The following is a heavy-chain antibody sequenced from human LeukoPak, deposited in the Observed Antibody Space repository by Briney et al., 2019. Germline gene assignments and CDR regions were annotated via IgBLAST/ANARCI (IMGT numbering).Heavy chain of an antibody. CDR2: IYYSRST. J-gene: IGHJ4*02. V-gene: IGHV4-31*03. Sequence: ASQTLSRTCTVSGGSISSGGYYWSWIRQHLGKGLEWIGYIYYSRSTYYNPSLKSRVTISVDTSKNQFSLKLSSVTAADTAVYYCARSGDGSGFCVPFDYWGQGTLVTVSS. D-gene: IGHD3-10*01. CDR1: GGSISSGGYY. CDR3: ARSGDGSGFCVPFDY.